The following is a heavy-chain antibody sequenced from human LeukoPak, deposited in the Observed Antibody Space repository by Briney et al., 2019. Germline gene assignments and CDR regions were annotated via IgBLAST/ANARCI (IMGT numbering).Heavy chain of an antibody. CDR3: ASTAAMLDYFDY. D-gene: IGHD5-18*01. CDR1: GFTFSSYA. V-gene: IGHV3-23*01. J-gene: IGHJ4*02. CDR2: ISASGGST. Sequence: PGGSLRLSCAASGFTFSSYAMSRVRQAPGKGLEWVSLISASGGSTYYADSMQGRFTVSRDNSKNTLYLQIDSLRAEDTAVYYCASTAAMLDYFDYWGQGTLVTVSS.